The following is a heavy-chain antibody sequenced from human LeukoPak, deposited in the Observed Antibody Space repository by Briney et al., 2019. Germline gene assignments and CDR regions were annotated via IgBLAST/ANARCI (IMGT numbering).Heavy chain of an antibody. CDR1: GYRFISYG. Sequence: GASVKVSCKASGYRFISYGISWVRQAPGQGLEWMGWISAYNGNTKYAQKLQGRVTMTTDTSTSTAYMELRSLRSDDTAVYYCARTYCYESSGYPTDYWGQGTLVTVSS. CDR3: ARTYCYESSGYPTDY. V-gene: IGHV1-18*01. D-gene: IGHD3-22*01. CDR2: ISAYNGNT. J-gene: IGHJ4*02.